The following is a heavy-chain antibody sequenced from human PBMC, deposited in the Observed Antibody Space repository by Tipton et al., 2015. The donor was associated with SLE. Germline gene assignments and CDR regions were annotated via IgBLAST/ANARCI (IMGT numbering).Heavy chain of an antibody. J-gene: IGHJ4*02. V-gene: IGHV4-4*07. CDR3: ARGYTMDH. CDR2: IYTSGTT. Sequence: TLSLTCSVSGGSISSYSWSWIRQPAGKGVEWIGRIYTSGTTDSSSSLKGRITITVDMSKNQFYLRLSSVTAADAAVYYCARGYTMDHWGQGTLVTVSS. CDR1: GGSISSYS. D-gene: IGHD6-13*01.